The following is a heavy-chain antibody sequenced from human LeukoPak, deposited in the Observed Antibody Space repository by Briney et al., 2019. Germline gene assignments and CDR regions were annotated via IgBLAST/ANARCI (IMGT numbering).Heavy chain of an antibody. D-gene: IGHD2-21*01. Sequence: ASVKVSCKASGYTFTDYYIHWVRQAPGQGLEWMGWINPNNGGPNYAQKFHGRVTMTRDTAISTAYLELSGLTYDDTAVYYCARMHLVIGPRVDDFWGQGALVTVSS. V-gene: IGHV1-2*02. CDR1: GYTFTDYY. J-gene: IGHJ4*02. CDR2: INPNNGGP. CDR3: ARMHLVIGPRVDDF.